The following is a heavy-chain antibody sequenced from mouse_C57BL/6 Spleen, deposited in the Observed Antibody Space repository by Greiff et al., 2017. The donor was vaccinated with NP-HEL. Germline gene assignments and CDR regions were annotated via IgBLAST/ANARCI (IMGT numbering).Heavy chain of an antibody. CDR2: IDPSDSYT. D-gene: IGHD2-3*01. CDR3: ARKGLLPYYAMDY. J-gene: IGHJ4*01. CDR1: GYTFTSYW. V-gene: IGHV1-69*01. Sequence: VQLQQPGAELVMPGASVKLSCKASGYTFTSYWMHWVKQRPGQGLEWIGEIDPSDSYTNYNQKFKGKSTLTVDKSSSTAYMQLSSLTSEDSAVYYCARKGLLPYYAMDYWGQGTSVTVSS.